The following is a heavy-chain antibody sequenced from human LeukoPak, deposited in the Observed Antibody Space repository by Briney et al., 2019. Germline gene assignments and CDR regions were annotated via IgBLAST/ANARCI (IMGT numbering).Heavy chain of an antibody. V-gene: IGHV3-21*04. CDR3: AKVVVKPDSNYYYMDV. CDR1: GFTFTSYN. Sequence: GGSLRLSCAASGFTFTSYNMNWVRQAPGKGLEWVSSITSSSSYIYYADSVKGRFTISRDNSKNTLYLQMNSLRAEDTAVYYCAKVVVKPDSNYYYMDVWGKGTTVTVSS. CDR2: ITSSSSYI. J-gene: IGHJ6*03. D-gene: IGHD2-15*01.